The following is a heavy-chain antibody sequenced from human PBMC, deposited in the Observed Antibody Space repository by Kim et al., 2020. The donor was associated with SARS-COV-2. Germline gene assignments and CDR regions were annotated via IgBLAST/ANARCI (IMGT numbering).Heavy chain of an antibody. J-gene: IGHJ3*02. D-gene: IGHD1-1*01. V-gene: IGHV3-7*01. Sequence: YYVDSVKGRFTISRDNAKNSLYLQMNSLRAEDTAVYYCARDRYDDAFDIWGQGTMVTVSS. CDR3: ARDRYDDAFDI.